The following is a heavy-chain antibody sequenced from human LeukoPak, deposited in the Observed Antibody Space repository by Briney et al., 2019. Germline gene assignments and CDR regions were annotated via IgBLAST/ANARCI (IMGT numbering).Heavy chain of an antibody. CDR1: GLTFSSYA. CDR2: ISGSGGST. CDR3: ARRYCSSTSCFSPFDY. D-gene: IGHD2-2*01. V-gene: IGHV3-23*01. J-gene: IGHJ4*02. Sequence: GGSLRLSCAASGLTFSSYAMSWVRQAPGKGLEWVSAISGSGGSTYYADSVKGRFTISRDNSKNTLYLQMNSLRAEDTAVYYCARRYCSSTSCFSPFDYWGQGTLVTVSS.